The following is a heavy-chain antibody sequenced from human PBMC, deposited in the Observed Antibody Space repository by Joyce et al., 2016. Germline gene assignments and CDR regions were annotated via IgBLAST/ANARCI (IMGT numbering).Heavy chain of an antibody. CDR2: IYYSGST. CDR3: ARGLGTPYGMDV. J-gene: IGHJ6*02. V-gene: IGHV4-59*11. D-gene: IGHD7-27*01. Sequence: QVQLQESGPGLVKPSETLSLTCTVSGGSISIHYWSWIRQPPGKRLEWMGYIYYSGSTNYNPSRKIRVTISVDPSKNQFSLKLRSVSAADTAVYYCARGLGTPYGMDVWGQGTTVTVSS. CDR1: GGSISIHY.